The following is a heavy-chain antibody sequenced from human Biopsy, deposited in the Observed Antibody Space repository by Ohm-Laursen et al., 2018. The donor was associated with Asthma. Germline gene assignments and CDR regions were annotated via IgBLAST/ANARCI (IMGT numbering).Heavy chain of an antibody. CDR2: ISSGGGTI. CDR1: GFAFDSYA. D-gene: IGHD4-17*01. V-gene: IGHV3-23*01. Sequence: SLRLSCAASGFAFDSYAMYWVRQAPGKGLEWVSVISSGGGTIDYADSVKGRLTISRNISTNTVYLQMDSLSADDTAVYYCAKVGHGYGDYVGYLDPWGQGTLVTVSS. CDR3: AKVGHGYGDYVGYLDP. J-gene: IGHJ5*02.